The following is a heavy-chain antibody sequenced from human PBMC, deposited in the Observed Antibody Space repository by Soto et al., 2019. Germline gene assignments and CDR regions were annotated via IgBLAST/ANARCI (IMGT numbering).Heavy chain of an antibody. CDR3: ASGGDPRNLRTSDAFDI. V-gene: IGHV1-2*04. D-gene: IGHD3-16*01. J-gene: IGHJ3*02. Sequence: GASVKVSCKASGYTFTGYYMHWVRQAPGQGLEWMGWINPNSGGTNYAQKFQGWVTMTRDTSISTAYMELSRLRSDDTAVYYCASGGDPRNLRTSDAFDIWGQGTMVTVSS. CDR1: GYTFTGYY. CDR2: INPNSGGT.